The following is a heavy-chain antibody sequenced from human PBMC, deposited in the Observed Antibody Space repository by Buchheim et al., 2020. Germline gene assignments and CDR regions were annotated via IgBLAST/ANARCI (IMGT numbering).Heavy chain of an antibody. D-gene: IGHD4-17*01. V-gene: IGHV3-48*04. CDR3: ARRDVRSYYYYGMDV. CDR2: ISSSSSTI. Sequence: EVQLVESGGGLVQPGGSLRLSCAASGFTFSSYSMNWVRQAPGKGLEWVSYISSSSSTIYYADSVKGRFTISRENAKNSLYLQMNSLRAEDTAVYYCARRDVRSYYYYGMDVWGQGT. CDR1: GFTFSSYS. J-gene: IGHJ6*02.